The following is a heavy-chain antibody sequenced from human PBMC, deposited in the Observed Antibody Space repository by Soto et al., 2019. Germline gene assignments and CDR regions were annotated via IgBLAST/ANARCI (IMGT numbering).Heavy chain of an antibody. CDR1: GFTFSSYA. CDR2: ISYDGSNK. D-gene: IGHD3-22*01. CDR3: ASDILAQIGVVVDY. J-gene: IGHJ4*02. V-gene: IGHV3-30-3*01. Sequence: QVQLVESGGGVVQPGRSLRLSCAASGFTFSSYAMHWVRQAPGKGLEWVAVISYDGSNKYYAYSVKGRFTISRDNSKNTLYLQMNSLRAEDTAVYYCASDILAQIGVVVDYWGQGTLVTVSS.